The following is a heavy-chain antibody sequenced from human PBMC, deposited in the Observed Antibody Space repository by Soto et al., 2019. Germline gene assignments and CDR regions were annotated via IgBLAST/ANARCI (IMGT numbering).Heavy chain of an antibody. J-gene: IGHJ3*02. D-gene: IGHD3-10*01. CDR1: GFTFSSYA. V-gene: IGHV3-23*01. Sequence: AGGSLRLSCAASGFTFSSYAMSWVRQAPGKGLEWVSAISGSGGSTYYADSVKGRFTISRDNSKNTLYLQMNSLRAEDTAVYYCAKDVITMVRGANDAFDIWGQGTMVTVSS. CDR2: ISGSGGST. CDR3: AKDVITMVRGANDAFDI.